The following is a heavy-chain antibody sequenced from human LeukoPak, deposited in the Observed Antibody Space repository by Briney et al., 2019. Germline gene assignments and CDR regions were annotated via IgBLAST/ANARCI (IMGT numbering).Heavy chain of an antibody. CDR2: MNPNSGNT. CDR3: ARKGLLGSGKPWFDP. Sequence: ASVKVSCKASGYTFTSYDISWVRRASGQGLEWMGWMNPNSGNTASAQKFQGRVTMTRNTSISTAYMELTGLRSEDTAMYFCARKGLLGSGKPWFDPWGQGTLVTVSS. D-gene: IGHD2-15*01. CDR1: GYTFTSYD. J-gene: IGHJ5*02. V-gene: IGHV1-8*01.